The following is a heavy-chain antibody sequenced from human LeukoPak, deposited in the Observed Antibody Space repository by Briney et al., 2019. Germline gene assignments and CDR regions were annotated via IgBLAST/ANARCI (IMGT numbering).Heavy chain of an antibody. CDR1: GFTFSNYA. V-gene: IGHV3-23*01. Sequence: GGSLRLSCAASGFTFSNYAMNWVRQAPGKGLEWVAVFSGSGDSTYYAASVKGRFTISRDNSKNTLYLQMNSLRADDTAMYYCAKAMTASTYYFDSWGQGTLVTVSS. CDR3: AKAMTASTYYFDS. D-gene: IGHD2-21*02. CDR2: FSGSGDST. J-gene: IGHJ4*02.